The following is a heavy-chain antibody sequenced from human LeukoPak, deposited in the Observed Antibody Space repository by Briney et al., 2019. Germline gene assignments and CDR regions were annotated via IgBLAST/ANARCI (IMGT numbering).Heavy chain of an antibody. Sequence: SQTLSLTCTVSGGSISSGGYYWSWIRQHPGKGLEWIGYIYYSGSTYYNPSLKSRVTISVDTSKNQFSLKLSSVTAADTAVYYCARSGVVTADNWFDRWGQGTLVTVSS. V-gene: IGHV4-31*03. CDR2: IYYSGST. CDR1: GGSISSGGYY. J-gene: IGHJ5*02. D-gene: IGHD3-22*01. CDR3: ARSGVVTADNWFDR.